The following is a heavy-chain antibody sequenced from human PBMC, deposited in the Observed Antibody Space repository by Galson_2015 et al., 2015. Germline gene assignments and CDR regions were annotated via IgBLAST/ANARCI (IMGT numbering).Heavy chain of an antibody. Sequence: SLRLSCAASGFTFSSYWMSWVRQAPGKGLEWVANIKQDGSEKYYVDSVKGRFTISRDNAKNSLYLQMNSLRAEDTAVYYCAREGYMRAVGWFDPWGQGTLVTVSS. CDR1: GFTFSSYW. D-gene: IGHD5-12*01. V-gene: IGHV3-7*05. CDR2: IKQDGSEK. J-gene: IGHJ5*02. CDR3: AREGYMRAVGWFDP.